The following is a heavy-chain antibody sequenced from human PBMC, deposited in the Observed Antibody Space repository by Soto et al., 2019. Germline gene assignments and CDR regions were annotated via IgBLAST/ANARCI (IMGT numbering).Heavy chain of an antibody. CDR2: IYYSGST. CDR3: ARLKTNEYSSGWYFSY. D-gene: IGHD6-19*01. J-gene: IGHJ4*02. Sequence: SETLSLTCTVSGGSISSYYWSWIRQPPGKGLEWIGYIYYSGSTNYNPSLKSRVTISVDTSKNQFSLKLRYVTAADTAVYYCARLKTNEYSSGWYFSYWGQGTLVTVSS. CDR1: GGSISSYY. V-gene: IGHV4-59*08.